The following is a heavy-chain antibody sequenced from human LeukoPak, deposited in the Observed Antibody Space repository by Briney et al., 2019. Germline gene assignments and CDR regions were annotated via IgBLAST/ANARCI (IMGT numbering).Heavy chain of an antibody. V-gene: IGHV4-61*02. CDR2: IYTSGST. CDR3: ARRERYSSGWSFDY. CDR1: GGSISSGSYY. J-gene: IGHJ4*02. Sequence: PSQTLSLTCTVSGGSISSGSYYWSWIRQPAGKGLEWIGRIYTSGSTNYNPSLKSRVTISVDTSKNQFSLKLSSVTAADTAVYYCARRERYSSGWSFDYWGQGTLVTVSS. D-gene: IGHD6-19*01.